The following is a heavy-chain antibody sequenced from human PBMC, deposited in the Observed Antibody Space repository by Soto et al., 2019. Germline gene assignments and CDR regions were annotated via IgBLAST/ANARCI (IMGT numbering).Heavy chain of an antibody. CDR1: GFTFSSYA. V-gene: IGHV3-23*01. CDR3: AKDSPGPYYYDSSGYWQDY. J-gene: IGHJ4*02. Sequence: PGGSLRLSCAASGFTFSSYAMSWVRQAPGKGLEWVSAISGSGGSTYYADSVKGRFTISRDNSKNTLYLQMNSLRAEDTAVYYCAKDSPGPYYYDSSGYWQDYLGQGTLVTVSS. D-gene: IGHD3-22*01. CDR2: ISGSGGST.